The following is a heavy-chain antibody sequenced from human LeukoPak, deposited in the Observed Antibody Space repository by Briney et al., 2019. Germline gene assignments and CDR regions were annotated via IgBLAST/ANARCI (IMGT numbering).Heavy chain of an antibody. D-gene: IGHD3-10*02. CDR3: AGDYVLDY. CDR1: GFTFSSYW. V-gene: IGHV3-7*01. J-gene: IGHJ4*02. Sequence: GGSLRLSCVASGFTFSSYWMSWVRQAPGKGLEWVANIKQDGSEKYYVDSVKGRFTISRDNAKKSLYLQMNSLRAEDTAVYYCAGDYVLDYWGQGTLVTVPS. CDR2: IKQDGSEK.